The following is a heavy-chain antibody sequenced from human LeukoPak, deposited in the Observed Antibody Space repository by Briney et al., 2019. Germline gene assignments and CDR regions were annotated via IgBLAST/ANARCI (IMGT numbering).Heavy chain of an antibody. V-gene: IGHV3-66*01. CDR1: GFTVSSSY. Sequence: GGSLRLSCAASGFTVSSSYMSWVRQAPGKGLEWVSVIYNGGTTYYADSVKGRFTISRDNSKNSLYLQMNSLRAEDTAVYYCARVTAETAAAEGGFDYWGQGTLVTVSS. J-gene: IGHJ4*02. D-gene: IGHD6-13*01. CDR3: ARVTAETAAAEGGFDY. CDR2: IYNGGTT.